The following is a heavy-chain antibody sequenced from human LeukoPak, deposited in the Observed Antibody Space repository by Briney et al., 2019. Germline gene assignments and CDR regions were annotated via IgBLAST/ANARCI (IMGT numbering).Heavy chain of an antibody. CDR2: ISSSYI. Sequence: GGSLRLSCAASGFTFSSYSMNWVCQAPGKGLEWVSSISSSYIYYADSVKGRFTISRDNAKNSLYLQMNSLRAEDTAVYYCARDRRIAARPGNWFDPWGQGTLVTVSS. CDR3: ARDRRIAARPGNWFDP. J-gene: IGHJ5*02. D-gene: IGHD6-6*01. CDR1: GFTFSSYS. V-gene: IGHV3-21*01.